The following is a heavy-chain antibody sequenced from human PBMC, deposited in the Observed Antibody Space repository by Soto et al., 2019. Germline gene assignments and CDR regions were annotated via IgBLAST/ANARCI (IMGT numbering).Heavy chain of an antibody. V-gene: IGHV3-9*01. D-gene: IGHD3-10*01. Sequence: GGSLRLSCAASGFTFDDYAMHWVRQAPGKGLEWVSGISWNSGSIGYADSVKGRFTISRDNAKNSLYLQMNSLRAEDTALYYCAKGRYYYGSGSFRQADYWGQGTLVTVSS. CDR2: ISWNSGSI. CDR3: AKGRYYYGSGSFRQADY. CDR1: GFTFDDYA. J-gene: IGHJ4*02.